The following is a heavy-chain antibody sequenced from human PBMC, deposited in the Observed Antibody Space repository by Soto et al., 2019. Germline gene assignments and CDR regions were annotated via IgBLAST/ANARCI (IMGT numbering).Heavy chain of an antibody. J-gene: IGHJ5*02. CDR2: IYYSGST. V-gene: IGHV4-59*01. CDR3: ARESYYGSGSLSTGFDP. CDR1: GGSISSYY. D-gene: IGHD3-10*01. Sequence: SETLSLTCTVSGGSISSYYWSWIRQPPGKGLEWIGYIYYSGSTNYNPSLKSRVTISVDTSKNQFSLKLSSVTAADTAVYYCARESYYGSGSLSTGFDPWGQGTLVTVSS.